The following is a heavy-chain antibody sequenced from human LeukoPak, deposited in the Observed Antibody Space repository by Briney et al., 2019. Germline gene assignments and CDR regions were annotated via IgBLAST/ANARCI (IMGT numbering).Heavy chain of an antibody. D-gene: IGHD7-27*01. Sequence: SETLSLTCAVYGGSFSGYYWSWIRQPPGKGLEWIGEINHSGSTNYNPSLKSRVTISVDASKNQFSLKLSSVTAADTAVYYCARGRRLGIYYWGQGTLVTVSS. CDR3: ARGRRLGIYY. J-gene: IGHJ4*02. CDR2: INHSGST. CDR1: GGSFSGYY. V-gene: IGHV4-34*01.